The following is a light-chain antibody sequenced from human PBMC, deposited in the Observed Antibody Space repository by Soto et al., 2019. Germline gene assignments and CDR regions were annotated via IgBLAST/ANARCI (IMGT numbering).Light chain of an antibody. Sequence: EIVMPQSPATLSLSPGERAALSCRASPSINSELAWYQQKPGQPPRLLIYGASTRAAGVPARCTGSESGSDFPRTISGLQSEDVAIYYCQQGHNWPLTFGQGNRLEI. CDR1: PSINSE. J-gene: IGKJ2*01. V-gene: IGKV3-15*01. CDR2: GAS. CDR3: QQGHNWPLT.